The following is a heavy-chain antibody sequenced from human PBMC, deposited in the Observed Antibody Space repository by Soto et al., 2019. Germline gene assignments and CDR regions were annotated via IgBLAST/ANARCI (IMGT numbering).Heavy chain of an antibody. Sequence: ASVKVSCKASGYTFTSYGISWVRQAPGQGLEWMGWISAYNGNTNYAQKLQGRVTMTTDTSTSTAYMELRSLRSDDTAVYYCACGNCRSTSCYDETSYYYYYGMDVWGQGTTVTVSS. CDR2: ISAYNGNT. V-gene: IGHV1-18*04. CDR3: ACGNCRSTSCYDETSYYYYYGMDV. J-gene: IGHJ6*02. D-gene: IGHD2-2*01. CDR1: GYTFTSYG.